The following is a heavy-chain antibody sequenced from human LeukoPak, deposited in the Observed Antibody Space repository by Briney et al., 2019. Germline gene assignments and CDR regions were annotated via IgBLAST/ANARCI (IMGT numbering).Heavy chain of an antibody. CDR2: LNHSGST. D-gene: IGHD2-2*02. J-gene: IGHJ5*02. Sequence: SETLSLTCAVYGGSFSGYYWSWIRQPPGKGREGMGELNHSGSTNYNPSLKSRVTISVDTSKNQFSLKLSSVTAADTAVYYCARGTVVPAAIFGGWFDPWGQGTLVTVSS. CDR3: ARGTVVPAAIFGGWFDP. CDR1: GGSFSGYY. V-gene: IGHV4-34*01.